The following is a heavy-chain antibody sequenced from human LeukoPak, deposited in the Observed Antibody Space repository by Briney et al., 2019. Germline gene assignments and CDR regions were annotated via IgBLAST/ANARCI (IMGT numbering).Heavy chain of an antibody. Sequence: AGGSLRLSCAASGFTFSSYAMNWVRQAPGKGLEWVSSISSSSSYIYYADSVKGRFTISRDNAKNSLYLQMNSLRAEDTAVYYCAELGITMIGGVWGKGTTVTISS. CDR2: ISSSSSYI. V-gene: IGHV3-21*01. D-gene: IGHD3-10*02. CDR3: AELGITMIGGV. J-gene: IGHJ6*04. CDR1: GFTFSSYA.